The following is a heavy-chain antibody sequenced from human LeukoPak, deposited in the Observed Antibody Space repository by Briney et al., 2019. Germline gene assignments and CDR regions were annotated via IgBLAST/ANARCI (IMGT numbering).Heavy chain of an antibody. CDR3: ATLYGSARGAFDS. CDR2: LYSGAGT. V-gene: IGHV3-53*01. Sequence: GGSLRLSCAASGFTVSSNYMTWVRQAPGKGLEWVSVLYSGAGTYYADSVKGRFTISRDNSKNALYLQMNSLRAEDTAVYYCATLYGSARGAFDSWGQGTLVTVSS. J-gene: IGHJ4*02. CDR1: GFTVSSNY. D-gene: IGHD3-10*01.